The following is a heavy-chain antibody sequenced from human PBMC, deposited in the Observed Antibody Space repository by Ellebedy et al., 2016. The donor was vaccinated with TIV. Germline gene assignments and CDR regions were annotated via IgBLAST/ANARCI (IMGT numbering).Heavy chain of an antibody. V-gene: IGHV3-23*01. CDR3: VKLGQSWSRRYHFDS. CDR2: ISDTSGGT. J-gene: IGHJ4*02. CDR1: GFTFTGFA. D-gene: IGHD3-16*02. Sequence: GESLKISCAASGFTFTGFAMAWVRQTPGKGLEWVSTISDTSGGTYFADSVKGRFTISRDNSKKTLYLHMNRLRGEDTALYYCVKLGQSWSRRYHFDSWGQGTLVTVSS.